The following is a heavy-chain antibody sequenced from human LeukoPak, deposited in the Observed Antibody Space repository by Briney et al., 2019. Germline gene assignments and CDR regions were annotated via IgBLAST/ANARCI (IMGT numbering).Heavy chain of an antibody. J-gene: IGHJ4*02. V-gene: IGHV1-18*01. Sequence: ASVKVSCKASGYIFTNYGIGWVRQAPGQGLEWVGWISGYNDNAHYAQKLQGRVTMTRETSTSTVYMELRSLSSDDTAIYYCARDGNHDMDYWGQGTLVTVSS. D-gene: IGHD1-14*01. CDR1: GYIFTNYG. CDR3: ARDGNHDMDY. CDR2: ISGYNDNA.